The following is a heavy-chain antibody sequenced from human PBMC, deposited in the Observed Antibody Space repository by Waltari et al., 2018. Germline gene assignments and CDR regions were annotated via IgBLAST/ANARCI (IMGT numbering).Heavy chain of an antibody. CDR1: AASIRGHY. CDR3: AESDSGSWQYFFNS. J-gene: IGHJ4*02. Sequence: QMKLLESGPGLVKPSETLSLTCTVPAASIRGHYGSWNRQPAGKGLEWIGRVYSTGATNYNPSLGRRATISVDTARKQVSLKLTSVTAADTAMYFCAESDSGSWQYFFNSWGQGALVTVSS. D-gene: IGHD6-19*01. V-gene: IGHV4-4*07. CDR2: VYSTGAT.